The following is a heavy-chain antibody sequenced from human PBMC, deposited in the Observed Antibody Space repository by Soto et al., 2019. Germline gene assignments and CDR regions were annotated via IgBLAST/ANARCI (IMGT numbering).Heavy chain of an antibody. CDR1: GGTFSSYA. J-gene: IGHJ3*02. CDR2: IIPIFGTA. Sequence: QVQLVQSGAEVKKPGSSVKVSCKASGGTFSSYAISWVRQAPGQGLEWMGGIIPIFGTANYAQKFQGRVTITADKSTSTAYMELSSLRSEDTAVYYCARVGNYYDSSCYPTTHAFDIWGQGTMVTVSS. CDR3: ARVGNYYDSSCYPTTHAFDI. V-gene: IGHV1-69*06. D-gene: IGHD3-22*01.